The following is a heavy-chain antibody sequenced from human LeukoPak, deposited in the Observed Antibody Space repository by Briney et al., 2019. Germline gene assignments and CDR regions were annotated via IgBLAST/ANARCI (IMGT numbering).Heavy chain of an antibody. CDR1: GFTFSSYS. Sequence: GGSLRLSCAASGFTFSSYSMNWVRQAPGKGLEWVSYISSTSSYINYADSVKGRFTISRDNAKNSLFLQMNSLRAEDTTVYYCARVSQWLVPYWGQGTLVTVSS. D-gene: IGHD6-19*01. J-gene: IGHJ4*02. CDR3: ARVSQWLVPY. CDR2: ISSTSSYI. V-gene: IGHV3-21*05.